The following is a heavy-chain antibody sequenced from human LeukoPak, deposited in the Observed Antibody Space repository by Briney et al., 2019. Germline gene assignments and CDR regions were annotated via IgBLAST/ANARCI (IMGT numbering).Heavy chain of an antibody. J-gene: IGHJ4*02. CDR3: ARDKYGSGSYSWSKRLDS. CDR2: ISASGRTN. Sequence: PGGSLRLSCAASEFIFSDYDMNWVRQAPGKGLEWVAHISASGRTNYYADAVKGRFTISRDNAKNSLYLQMNNLRAEDTAVYYCARDKYGSGSYSWSKRLDSWGQGTLVTVSS. V-gene: IGHV3-48*03. D-gene: IGHD3-10*01. CDR1: EFIFSDYD.